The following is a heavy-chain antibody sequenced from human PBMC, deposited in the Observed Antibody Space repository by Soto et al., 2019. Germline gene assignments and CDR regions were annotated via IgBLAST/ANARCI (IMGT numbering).Heavy chain of an antibody. Sequence: GGSLRLSCAGSGVTFLGYAVHWVRQTPGKGLEWVTVISDDGSKTYYADSVKGRFSVSRDGSTNMVFLQMSSLRSEDTAVYHCARAYQLTYYFDDWGPGTPVTVSS. CDR2: ISDDGSKT. CDR1: GVTFLGYA. D-gene: IGHD3-9*01. CDR3: ARAYQLTYYFDD. V-gene: IGHV3-30*14. J-gene: IGHJ4*02.